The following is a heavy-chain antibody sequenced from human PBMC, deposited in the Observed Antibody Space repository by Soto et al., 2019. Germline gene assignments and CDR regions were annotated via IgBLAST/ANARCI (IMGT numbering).Heavy chain of an antibody. Sequence: ASVKVSCKASGGIFSSYAISWLRQAPGQGLEWMGAVIPVLGQAYYAQNLQDRVTITADESTRTAYMELSSLRSEDTAVYFCARVGGVGAPPGADYWGQGTLVTVSS. CDR1: GGIFSSYA. J-gene: IGHJ4*02. CDR3: ARVGGVGAPPGADY. CDR2: VIPVLGQA. D-gene: IGHD1-26*01. V-gene: IGHV1-69*13.